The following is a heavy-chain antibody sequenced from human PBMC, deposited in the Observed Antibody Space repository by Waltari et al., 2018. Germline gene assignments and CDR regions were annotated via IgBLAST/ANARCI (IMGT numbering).Heavy chain of an antibody. J-gene: IGHJ4*02. CDR2: IYTSGST. V-gene: IGHV4-61*02. Sequence: QVQLQESGPGLVKPSQTLSLTCTVSGGSISSGCCYWSWMRQPAGKGLEWIGRIYTSGSTNYNPSLKSRVTISVDTSKNQFSLKLSSVTAADTAVYYCAMRSIAARRGEDYWGQGTLVTVSS. CDR1: GGSISSGCCY. CDR3: AMRSIAARRGEDY. D-gene: IGHD6-6*01.